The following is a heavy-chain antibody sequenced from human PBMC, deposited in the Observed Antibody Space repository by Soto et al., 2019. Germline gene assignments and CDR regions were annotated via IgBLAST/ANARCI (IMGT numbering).Heavy chain of an antibody. CDR3: ASVVVVVAATLNWFDP. J-gene: IGHJ5*02. CDR1: GGSISSSSYC. Sequence: SETLSLTCTVSGGSISSSSYCWGWIRQPPGKGPEWIGSIYYSGSTYYNPSLKSRVTISVDTSKNQFSLKLSSVTAADTAVYYCASVVVVVAATLNWFDPWGQGTLVTVSS. V-gene: IGHV4-39*01. CDR2: IYYSGST. D-gene: IGHD2-15*01.